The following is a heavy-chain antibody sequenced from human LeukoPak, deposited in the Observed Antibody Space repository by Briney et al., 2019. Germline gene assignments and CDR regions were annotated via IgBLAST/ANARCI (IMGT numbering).Heavy chain of an antibody. V-gene: IGHV4-39*07. CDR1: GGSISSSSYY. CDR2: IYYSGST. Sequence: SETLSLTCTVSGGSISSSSYYWGWIRQPPGKGLGWIGSIYYSGSTYYNPSLKSRVTISVDTSKNQFSLKLSSVTAADTAVYYCAREFPGYCSSTSCYLDYYYYYMDVWGKGTTVTVSS. CDR3: AREFPGYCSSTSCYLDYYYYYMDV. D-gene: IGHD2-2*01. J-gene: IGHJ6*03.